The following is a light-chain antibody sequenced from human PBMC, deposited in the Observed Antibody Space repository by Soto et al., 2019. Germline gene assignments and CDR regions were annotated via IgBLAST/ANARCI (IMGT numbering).Light chain of an antibody. J-gene: IGKJ4*01. CDR1: HTISTSY. Sequence: VVNLSAGTLSLSTGERATLSCRASHTISTSYLAWYQQKPGQAPRLLIYSASSRATGIPDRFSGSGSGTDLTLTISRLEPEDFAVYYCQLYGSSLLTFGGRTNVDI. CDR3: QLYGSSLLT. V-gene: IGKV3-20*01. CDR2: SAS.